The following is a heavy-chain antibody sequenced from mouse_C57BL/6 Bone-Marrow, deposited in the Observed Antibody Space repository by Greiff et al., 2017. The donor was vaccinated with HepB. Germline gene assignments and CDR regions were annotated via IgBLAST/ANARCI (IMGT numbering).Heavy chain of an antibody. CDR1: GYTFTSYW. J-gene: IGHJ1*03. CDR2: IHPNSGST. V-gene: IGHV1-64*01. CDR3: ARRRIYYGYDGYFDV. Sequence: VQLQQSGAELVKPGASVKLSCKASGYTFTSYWMHWVKQRPGQGLEWIGMIHPNSGSTNYNEKFKSKATLTVDKSSSTAYMQLSSLTSEDSAVYYCARRRIYYGYDGYFDVWGTGTTVTVSS. D-gene: IGHD2-2*01.